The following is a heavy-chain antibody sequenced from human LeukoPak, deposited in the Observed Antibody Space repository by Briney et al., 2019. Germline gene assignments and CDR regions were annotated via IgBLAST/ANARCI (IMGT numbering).Heavy chain of an antibody. D-gene: IGHD2-21*02. CDR3: AKDLRLRVVVTATNAFDI. CDR2: IRYDGSNK. V-gene: IGHV3-30*02. Sequence: GGSLRLSCAASGFTFSSYGMHWVRQAPGKGLEWVAFIRYDGSNKYYADSVKGRFTISRDNSKNTLYLQMNSLRAEDTAVYYCAKDLRLRVVVTATNAFDIWGQGTMVTVSS. CDR1: GFTFSSYG. J-gene: IGHJ3*02.